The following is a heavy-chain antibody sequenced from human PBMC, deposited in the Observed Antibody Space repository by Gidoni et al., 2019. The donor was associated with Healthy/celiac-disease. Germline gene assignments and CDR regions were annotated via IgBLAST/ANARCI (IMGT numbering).Heavy chain of an antibody. Sequence: QVQLVQSGAEVQRPGAQVQVSCKASVYTFTSSVIHWVRQATGQGLEWMGWMNPNSGNTGYAKKLQGRVTMTRNTSISTAYMELRSLRYEDTAVYYGARGRLRGLRLGELSQPVDYWGQGTLVTVSS. CDR2: MNPNSGNT. D-gene: IGHD3-16*02. J-gene: IGHJ4*02. V-gene: IGHV1-8*01. CDR3: ARGRLRGLRLGELSQPVDY. CDR1: VYTFTSSV.